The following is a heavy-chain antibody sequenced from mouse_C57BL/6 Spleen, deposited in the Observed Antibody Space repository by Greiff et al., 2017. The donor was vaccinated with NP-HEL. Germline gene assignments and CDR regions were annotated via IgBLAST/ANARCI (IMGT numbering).Heavy chain of an antibody. J-gene: IGHJ4*01. V-gene: IGHV1-55*01. CDR1: GYTFTSYW. CDR2: IYPGSGST. D-gene: IGHD3-2*02. CDR3: ARETLRGAMDD. Sequence: VQLQQSGAELVKPGASVKMSCNASGYTFTSYWITWVKQRPGQGLEWIGDIYPGSGSTNYNEKFKSKATLTVDTSSSTAYMQLSSLTSEDSAVYYGARETLRGAMDDWGQGTSVTVAS.